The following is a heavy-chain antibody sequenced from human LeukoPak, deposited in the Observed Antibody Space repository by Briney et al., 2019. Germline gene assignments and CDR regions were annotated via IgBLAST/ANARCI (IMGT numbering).Heavy chain of an antibody. Sequence: GGSLRLSCAASGFTFSTYAMHWVRQAPGKGLEWVAVISYDGSSKYYADSVKGRFTISRDNSKNTLYLQMNSLRAEDTAVYYCERLLNWGQGTLVTVSS. CDR3: ERLLN. CDR2: ISYDGSSK. CDR1: GFTFSTYA. J-gene: IGHJ4*02. V-gene: IGHV3-30*04. D-gene: IGHD2-8*01.